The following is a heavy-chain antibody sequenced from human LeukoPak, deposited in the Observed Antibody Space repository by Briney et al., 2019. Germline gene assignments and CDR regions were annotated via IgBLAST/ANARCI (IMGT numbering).Heavy chain of an antibody. D-gene: IGHD3-10*01. Sequence: GGSLRLSCAASGFTLSTYAMSWVRQAPGKGLEWVSTISGSGTRVYHADSVKGRFTISRDNSKNTVYLQMNSLRAEDTALYFCAKDFGSIFGDYWGQGSLVTVSS. CDR1: GFTLSTYA. J-gene: IGHJ4*02. V-gene: IGHV3-23*01. CDR2: ISGSGTRV. CDR3: AKDFGSIFGDY.